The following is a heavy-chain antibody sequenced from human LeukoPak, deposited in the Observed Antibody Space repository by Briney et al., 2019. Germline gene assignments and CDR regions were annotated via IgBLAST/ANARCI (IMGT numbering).Heavy chain of an antibody. J-gene: IGHJ5*02. D-gene: IGHD6-6*01. V-gene: IGHV4-4*09. CDR2: IYTTGST. Sequence: PETLSLTCTVSGGSISSHYWSWIPPPPGEGLEWIGYIYTTGSTNYNPSLKSRVTISVDTSKNQFSLKLSSVTAADTAVYYCARLDSSSSGSWFDPWGQGTLVTVSS. CDR1: GGSISSHY. CDR3: ARLDSSSSGSWFDP.